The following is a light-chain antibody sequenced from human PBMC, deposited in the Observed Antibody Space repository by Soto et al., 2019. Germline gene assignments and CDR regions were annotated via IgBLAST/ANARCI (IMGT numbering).Light chain of an antibody. CDR3: HYYDDSPPFP. J-gene: IGKJ3*01. CDR1: QSVSSSF. V-gene: IGKV3-20*01. CDR2: GAS. Sequence: EIGLTQSPGSLSLSPGEGATVSCRASQSVSSSFLAWYQQRPGQAPRLLLYGASSRATGIPDRFSGSGTGTDLTLTIRRLELEDFVVYYCHYYDDSPPFPFGPGTKVDIK.